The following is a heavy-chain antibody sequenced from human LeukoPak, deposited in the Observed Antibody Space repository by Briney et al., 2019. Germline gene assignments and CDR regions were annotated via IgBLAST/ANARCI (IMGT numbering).Heavy chain of an antibody. CDR3: AKDPHYYDSSFQH. D-gene: IGHD3-22*01. J-gene: IGHJ1*01. CDR2: ISGSGGST. Sequence: GGSLRLSCAASGLTFSSYAMSWVRKAPGKGLEWVSAISGSGGSTYYADSVKGRFTISRDNSKNTLYLQMNSLRAEDTAVYYCAKDPHYYDSSFQHWGQGTLVTVSS. CDR1: GLTFSSYA. V-gene: IGHV3-23*01.